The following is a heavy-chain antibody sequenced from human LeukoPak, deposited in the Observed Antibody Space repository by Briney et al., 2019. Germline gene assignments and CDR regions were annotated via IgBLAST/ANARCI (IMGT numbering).Heavy chain of an antibody. CDR2: IYYSGNT. D-gene: IGHD1-26*01. V-gene: IGHV4-39*01. CDR1: GGSVSISSYF. CDR3: AKHQYSGSYYHY. J-gene: IGHJ4*02. Sequence: SETLSLTCNVSGGSVSISSYFWGWIRQPPGKGLEWIGSIYYSGNTYYNPSLKSRVTIAIDTSKNQFSLRLPTVTAADTSVYYWAKHQYSGSYYHYWGQGTLVTVSS.